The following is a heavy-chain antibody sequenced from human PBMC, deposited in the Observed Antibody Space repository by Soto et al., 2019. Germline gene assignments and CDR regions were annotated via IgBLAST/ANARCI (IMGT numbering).Heavy chain of an antibody. D-gene: IGHD4-17*01. CDR3: ARDNGDYYYGMDV. V-gene: IGHV4-59*01. CDR1: GGAISSYY. J-gene: IGHJ6*02. Sequence: SETLSLTCTVSGGAISSYYWSWIRQPPGKGLEWIGYIYYSGSTNYNPSLKSRVTISVDTSKNQFSLKLSSVTAADTAVYYCARDNGDYYYGMDVWGQGTTVTVSS. CDR2: IYYSGST.